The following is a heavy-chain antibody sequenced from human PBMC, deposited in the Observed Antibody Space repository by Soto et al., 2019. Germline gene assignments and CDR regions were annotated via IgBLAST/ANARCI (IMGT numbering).Heavy chain of an antibody. D-gene: IGHD3-22*01. Sequence: GGSLRLSCAASGFTFSSYAMSWVRQAPGKGLKWVSGISGSGGSTHYADSVKGRFTISRDNSKNTLYLQMNSLRAEDTAVYYCAKVYILTIIVGMYDFWGQGTLVTVSS. CDR3: AKVYILTIIVGMYDF. CDR1: GFTFSSYA. CDR2: ISGSGGST. V-gene: IGHV3-23*01. J-gene: IGHJ4*02.